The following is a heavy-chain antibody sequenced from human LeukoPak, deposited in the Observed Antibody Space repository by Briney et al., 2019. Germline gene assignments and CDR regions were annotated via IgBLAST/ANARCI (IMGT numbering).Heavy chain of an antibody. V-gene: IGHV3-9*01. CDR2: ISWSSDDI. D-gene: IGHD4-17*01. CDR3: TKDRIGKNHGDYDSIDY. CDR1: GFTFDDYA. Sequence: GGSLRLSCAASGFTFDDYAMHWVRQAPGKGLEWDSGISWSSDDIDYADFVKGRFTISRDNAKNSLYLQMNSLRAEDTALYYCTKDRIGKNHGDYDSIDYWGQGTLVTVSS. J-gene: IGHJ4*02.